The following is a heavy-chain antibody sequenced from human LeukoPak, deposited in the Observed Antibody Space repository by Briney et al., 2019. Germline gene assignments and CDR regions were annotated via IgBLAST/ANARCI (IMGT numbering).Heavy chain of an antibody. Sequence: GASVKVSCKASGYTFTSYDINWVRQATGQGLEWMGWMNPNSGNTGYAQKFQGRVTMTRNTSISTAYMELSSLRSEDMAVYYCARGGGSTTGFEGIDYWGQGTLVTVSS. D-gene: IGHD2-8*01. CDR3: ARGGGSTTGFEGIDY. CDR1: GYTFTSYD. V-gene: IGHV1-8*01. J-gene: IGHJ4*02. CDR2: MNPNSGNT.